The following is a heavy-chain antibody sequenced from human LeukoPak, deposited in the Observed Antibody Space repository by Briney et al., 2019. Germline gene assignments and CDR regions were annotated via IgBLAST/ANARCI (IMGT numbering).Heavy chain of an antibody. Sequence: ASVKVSCKASGGTFSKYTISWVRQRPGQGLEWMGGITPLFGTANYAQKFQGRVTITADESTSTAYMELSSLRSEDTAVYYCARDHPTQLVRYFPLHWGQGTLVTVSS. CDR1: GGTFSKYT. D-gene: IGHD6-13*01. CDR3: ARDHPTQLVRYFPLH. V-gene: IGHV1-69*01. CDR2: ITPLFGTA. J-gene: IGHJ4*02.